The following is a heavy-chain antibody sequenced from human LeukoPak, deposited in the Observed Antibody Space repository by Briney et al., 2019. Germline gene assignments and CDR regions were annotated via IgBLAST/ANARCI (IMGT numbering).Heavy chain of an antibody. Sequence: GGSLRLSCAASGFTFSSYEMNWVRQAPGKGLEWVSYISSSGSTIYYADSVKGRFTISRDNAKNSLYLQMNSLRAEDTAVYYCASWLRYYYYGMDVWGEGTTVTVSS. CDR3: ASWLRYYYYGMDV. CDR1: GFTFSSYE. D-gene: IGHD5-12*01. V-gene: IGHV3-48*03. CDR2: ISSSGSTI. J-gene: IGHJ6*04.